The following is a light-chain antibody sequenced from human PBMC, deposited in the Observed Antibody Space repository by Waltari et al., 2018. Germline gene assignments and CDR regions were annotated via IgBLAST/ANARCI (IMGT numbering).Light chain of an antibody. J-gene: IGLJ2*01. CDR2: KDS. CDR1: ALPNQE. V-gene: IGLV3-25*03. CDR3: QSADSTGTHRF. Sequence: SSELTQPLSVSVSPGQTARIPCAGDALPNQEASWYQKKPGQAPLLVIFKDSERPSLIPERFSGSSSGTVVALTISGVQAEDEADYFCQSADSTGTHRFFGGGTKLTVL.